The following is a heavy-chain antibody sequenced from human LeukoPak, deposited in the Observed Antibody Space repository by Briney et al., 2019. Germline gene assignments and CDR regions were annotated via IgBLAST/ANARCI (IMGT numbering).Heavy chain of an antibody. CDR1: GFTFSSYA. CDR3: ARDSGSFDY. V-gene: IGHV3-30-3*01. CDR2: ISYDGSNK. J-gene: IGHJ4*02. Sequence: GGSLRLSCAASGFTFSSYAMHWVRQAPGKGLEWVAVISYDGSNKYYADSVKGRFTISRDNSENTLYLQMNSLRAEDTAVYHCARDSGSFDYWGQGTLVTVSS. D-gene: IGHD1-26*01.